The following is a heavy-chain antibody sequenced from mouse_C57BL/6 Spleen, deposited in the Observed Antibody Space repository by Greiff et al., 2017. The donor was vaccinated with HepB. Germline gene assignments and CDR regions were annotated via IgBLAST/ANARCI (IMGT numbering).Heavy chain of an antibody. V-gene: IGHV5-15*01. CDR2: ISNLAYSI. D-gene: IGHD3-2*02. Sequence: EVQLVESGGGLVQPGGSLKLSCAASGFTFSDYGMAWVRQAPRKGPEWVAFISNLAYSIYYADTVTGRFIISRENAKNTLYLEMSSLRSEDTAMYYCARHDSSGYVGYAMDYWGQGTSVTVSS. CDR1: GFTFSDYG. CDR3: ARHDSSGYVGYAMDY. J-gene: IGHJ4*01.